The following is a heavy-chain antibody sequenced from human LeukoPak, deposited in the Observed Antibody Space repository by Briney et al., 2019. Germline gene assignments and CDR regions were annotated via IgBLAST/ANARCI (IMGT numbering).Heavy chain of an antibody. V-gene: IGHV3-48*03. D-gene: IGHD5-24*01. CDR2: ISSSGSTI. CDR3: ARSHGMAPSAFDI. J-gene: IGHJ3*02. Sequence: PGGSLRLSCAASGFTFSSYEMNWVRQAPGKGLEWVSYISSSGSTIYYADSVKGRFTISRDNAKNSLYLQMNSLRAEDTAVYYCARSHGMAPSAFDIWGQGTMVTVSS. CDR1: GFTFSSYE.